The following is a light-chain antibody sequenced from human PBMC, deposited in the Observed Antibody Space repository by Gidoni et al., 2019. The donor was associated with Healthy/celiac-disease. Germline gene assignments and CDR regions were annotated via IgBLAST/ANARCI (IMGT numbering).Light chain of an antibody. CDR3: QQRSNWPLT. J-gene: IGKJ4*01. Sequence: EVVLTPSPATLSLSPGERATPPCRASQCVSSYLVWYQQKPGQAPRLLIYDASNRATGIPARFSGSGSGTDFTLTISSLEPEDFAVYYCQQRSNWPLTFGGGTKVEIK. V-gene: IGKV3-11*01. CDR1: QCVSSY. CDR2: DAS.